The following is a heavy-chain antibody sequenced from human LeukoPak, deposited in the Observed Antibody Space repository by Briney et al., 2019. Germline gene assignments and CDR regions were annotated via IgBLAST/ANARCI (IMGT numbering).Heavy chain of an antibody. CDR3: ANGTNWFDP. V-gene: IGHV4-61*02. J-gene: IGHJ5*02. CDR2: IYTTGST. CDR1: GASINSDNY. Sequence: SETLSLTCTVSGASINSDNYWSCIRHPAGKGLEWIVRIYTTGSTTYNHPPHSRLSILVVNSKNKFSLKLSSVTAADTAVYYCANGTNWFDPWGQGTLVTVSS. D-gene: IGHD1-14*01.